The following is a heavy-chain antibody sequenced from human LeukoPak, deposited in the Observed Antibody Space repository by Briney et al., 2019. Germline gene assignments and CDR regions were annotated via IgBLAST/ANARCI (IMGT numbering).Heavy chain of an antibody. CDR2: IYSGGST. D-gene: IGHD3-10*01. CDR1: GGSFSGYY. J-gene: IGHJ4*02. CDR3: ARDPRYYYGSGPNDY. V-gene: IGHV3-53*05. Sequence: ETLSLTCAVYGGSFSGYYMSWVRQAPGKGLEWVSVIYSGGSTYYADSVKGRFTISRDNSKNTLYLQMNSLRAEDTAVYYCARDPRYYYGSGPNDYWGQGTLVTVSS.